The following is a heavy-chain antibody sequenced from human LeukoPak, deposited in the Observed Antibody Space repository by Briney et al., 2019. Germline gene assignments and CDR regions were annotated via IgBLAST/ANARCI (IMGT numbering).Heavy chain of an antibody. V-gene: IGHV3-21*01. CDR3: AREMKDAFDI. Sequence: PGGSLRLSCAASGFTFSSYCMNWVRQAPGKGLEWVSSISSSSSYIYYADSVKGRFTISRDNAKNSLYLQMNSLRAEDTAVYYCAREMKDAFDIWGQGTMVTVSS. CDR1: GFTFSSYC. CDR2: ISSSSSYI. J-gene: IGHJ3*02.